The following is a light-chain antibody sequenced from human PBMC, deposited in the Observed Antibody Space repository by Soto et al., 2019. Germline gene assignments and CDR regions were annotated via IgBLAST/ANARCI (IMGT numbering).Light chain of an antibody. CDR1: QSVSSN. CDR3: QQYNNWPPWT. Sequence: DIVITQSPATPSVSYGERTTLSCTVRQSVSSNLASYQQKPGQAPRLLIYGASTRATGIPARFSGSGSGTEFTLTISSLQSEDFAVYYCQQYNNWPPWTFGQGTKVDIK. J-gene: IGKJ1*01. CDR2: GAS. V-gene: IGKV3-15*01.